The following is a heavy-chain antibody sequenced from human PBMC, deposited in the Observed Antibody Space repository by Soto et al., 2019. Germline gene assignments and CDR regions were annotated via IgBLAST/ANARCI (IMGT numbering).Heavy chain of an antibody. Sequence: VQLVQSGAEVKRPGASVKVSCKTSGYTFSSYGINWVRQAPEEGLDWVGWISGSNDDTDYAQKFHGRVTLTTDTSTRTAYMELRSLSSDDTAVYYCARLAAAGTGMRYWGQRTQVTVSS. D-gene: IGHD6-13*01. CDR1: GYTFSSYG. CDR2: ISGSNDDT. CDR3: ARLAAAGTGMRY. J-gene: IGHJ4*02. V-gene: IGHV1-18*01.